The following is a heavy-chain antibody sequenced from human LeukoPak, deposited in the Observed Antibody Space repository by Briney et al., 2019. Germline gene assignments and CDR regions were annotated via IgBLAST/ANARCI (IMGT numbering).Heavy chain of an antibody. V-gene: IGHV4-61*01. CDR3: ARVPVAGYWYFDL. CDR2: IYYSGST. J-gene: IGHJ2*01. D-gene: IGHD6-19*01. CDR1: GGSVSSGSYY. Sequence: SETLSLTCTVSGGSVSSGSYYWSWIRQPPGKGLEWIGYIYYSGSTNYNPSLKSRVTISVDTSKNQFSLKLSSVTAADTAVYYCARVPVAGYWYFDLWGRGTLVTVSS.